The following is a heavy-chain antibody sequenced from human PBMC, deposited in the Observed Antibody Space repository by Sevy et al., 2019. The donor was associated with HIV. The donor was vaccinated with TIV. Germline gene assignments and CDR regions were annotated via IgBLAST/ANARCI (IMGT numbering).Heavy chain of an antibody. CDR3: ARPRFLEWLSSAAFDI. V-gene: IGHV3-30*04. D-gene: IGHD3-3*01. CDR2: IANDGSNK. CDR1: GFVFSSYA. Sequence: GGSLRLSCTASGFVFSSYAMHWVRQAPGKGLEWVAFIANDGSNKNYADSVKGRFTISRDNSKNTLYLQMNSLGAEDTAVYYGARPRFLEWLSSAAFDIWGQGTMVTVSS. J-gene: IGHJ3*02.